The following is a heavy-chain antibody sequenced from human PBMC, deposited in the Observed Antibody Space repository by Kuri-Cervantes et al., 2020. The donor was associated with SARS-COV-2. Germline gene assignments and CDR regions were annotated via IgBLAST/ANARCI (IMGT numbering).Heavy chain of an antibody. CDR3: AKDISHRYSGYAYYGFDM. CDR2: SNAGNGNT. D-gene: IGHD5-12*01. J-gene: IGHJ3*02. V-gene: IGHV1-3*02. Sequence: ASVKVSCKASGGTFSSYAISWVRQAPGQRLEWMGWSNAGNGNTKYSQEFQGRVTITRDTSASTAYMELSSLRAEDTALYYCAKDISHRYSGYAYYGFDMWGQGTMVTVSS. CDR1: GGTFSSYA.